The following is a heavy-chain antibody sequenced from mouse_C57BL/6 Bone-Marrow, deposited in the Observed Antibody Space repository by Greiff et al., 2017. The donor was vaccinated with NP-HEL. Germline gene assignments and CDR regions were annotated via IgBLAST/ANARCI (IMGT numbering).Heavy chain of an antibody. CDR2: LWTGGGT. V-gene: IGHV2-9-1*01. CDR3: ARNRYYGYDYYAMDY. Sequence: VQLQQSGPGLVAPSQSLSITCTVSGFSLTSYAISWVRQPPGKGLEWLGVLWTGGGTNYNSALKSRLSISKDNSKSQVFLKMNSLQTDDTARYYCARNRYYGYDYYAMDYWGQGTSVTVSS. CDR1: GFSLTSYA. D-gene: IGHD2-2*01. J-gene: IGHJ4*01.